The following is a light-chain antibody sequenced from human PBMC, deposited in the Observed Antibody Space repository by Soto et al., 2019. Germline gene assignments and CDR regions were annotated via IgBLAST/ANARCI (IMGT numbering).Light chain of an antibody. CDR3: QQYNSYLLT. CDR1: QSISSW. Sequence: DIQMTQSPSTLSASVGDRVTITCRASQSISSWLAWYQQRPGKAPKLLIYKASSLESGVPSRFSGSGSGTEFTLTISSLQPDDFATYYCQQYNSYLLTFGGGTKVDIK. V-gene: IGKV1-5*03. J-gene: IGKJ4*01. CDR2: KAS.